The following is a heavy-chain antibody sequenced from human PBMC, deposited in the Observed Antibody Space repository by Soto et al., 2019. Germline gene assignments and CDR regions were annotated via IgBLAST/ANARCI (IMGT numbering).Heavy chain of an antibody. Sequence: QVQLQESGPGLVKPSETLSLTCTVSGGSISSYYWSWIRQPPGKGLEWIGYIYYSGSTNYNPSPKSRVTISVDTSKNQFSLKLSSVTAADTAVYYCARGGGGGDYWGQGTLVTVSS. CDR1: GGSISSYY. D-gene: IGHD2-15*01. CDR2: IYYSGST. J-gene: IGHJ4*02. V-gene: IGHV4-59*08. CDR3: ARGGGGGDY.